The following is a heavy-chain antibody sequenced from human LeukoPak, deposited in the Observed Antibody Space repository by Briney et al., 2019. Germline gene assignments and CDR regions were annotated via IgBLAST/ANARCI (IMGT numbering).Heavy chain of an antibody. CDR1: GYTFTSYD. CDR3: ARSRQAMYYYDSSSYYPFDY. CDR2: MNPNSGNT. V-gene: IGHV1-8*01. Sequence: GASVTVSSKASGYTFTSYDINWVRQATGQGLEWLGWMNPNSGNTGCAQKFQGRVTMTRNTSISTAYMELSSLRSEDTAVYYCARSRQAMYYYDSSSYYPFDYWGQGTLVTVSS. J-gene: IGHJ4*02. D-gene: IGHD3-22*01.